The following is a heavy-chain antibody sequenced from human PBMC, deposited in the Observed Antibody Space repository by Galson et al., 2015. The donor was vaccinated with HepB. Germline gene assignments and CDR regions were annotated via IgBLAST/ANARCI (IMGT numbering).Heavy chain of an antibody. V-gene: IGHV3-21*01. Sequence: SLRLSCAASGFTFSSYSMNWVRQAPGKGLEWVSSISSSSSYIYYADSVKGRFTISRDNAKNSLYLQMNSLRAEDTAVYYCARGRPDDYGDYDSDWFDPWGQGTLVTVSS. CDR1: GFTFSSYS. J-gene: IGHJ5*02. CDR2: ISSSSSYI. D-gene: IGHD4-17*01. CDR3: ARGRPDDYGDYDSDWFDP.